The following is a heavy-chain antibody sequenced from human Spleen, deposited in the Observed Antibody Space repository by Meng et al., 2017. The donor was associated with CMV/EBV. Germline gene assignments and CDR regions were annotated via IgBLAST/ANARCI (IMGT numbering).Heavy chain of an antibody. D-gene: IGHD5-24*01. CDR1: GGTFSSYT. CDR2: MNPNSGNT. J-gene: IGHJ4*02. CDR3: ARGYGTSWLQYPYYFDY. Sequence: ASVKVSCKASGGTFSSYTISWVRQATGQGLEWMGWMNPNSGNTGYAQKFQGRVTMTRNTSISTAYMELSSLRSEDTAVYYCARGYGTSWLQYPYYFDYWGQGTLVTVSS. V-gene: IGHV1-8*02.